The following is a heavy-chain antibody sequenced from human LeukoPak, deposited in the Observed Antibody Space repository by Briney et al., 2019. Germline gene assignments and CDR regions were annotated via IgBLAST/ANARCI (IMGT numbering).Heavy chain of an antibody. D-gene: IGHD3-10*01. Sequence: SETLSLTCAVYGGSFSGYYWSWIRQPPGKGLEWIGEINHSGSTNYNPSLKSRVTTSVDTSKNQFSLKLSSVTAADTAVYYCARGRRGTMVRGVIIYGTTWFDPWGQGTLVTVSS. CDR2: INHSGST. CDR3: ARGRRGTMVRGVIIYGTTWFDP. CDR1: GGSFSGYY. V-gene: IGHV4-34*01. J-gene: IGHJ5*02.